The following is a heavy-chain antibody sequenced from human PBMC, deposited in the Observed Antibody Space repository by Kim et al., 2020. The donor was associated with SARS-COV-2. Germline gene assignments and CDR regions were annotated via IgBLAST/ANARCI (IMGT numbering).Heavy chain of an antibody. CDR3: SKRSITVPDSDY. CDR2: ISFGGDST. CDR1: GFTFASYA. J-gene: IGHJ4*02. D-gene: IGHD6-19*01. V-gene: IGHV3-23*01. Sequence: GGSLRLSCAASGFTFASYAMSWVRQAPGKGLEWVSSISFGGDSTYYADSVKGRFTISRDDSKNTLFLQMNSLKAEDTALYYCSKRSITVPDSDYWGQGTLVTVSS.